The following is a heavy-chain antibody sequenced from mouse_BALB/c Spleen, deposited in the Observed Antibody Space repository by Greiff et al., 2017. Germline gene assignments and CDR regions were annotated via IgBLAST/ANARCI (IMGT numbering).Heavy chain of an antibody. CDR2: ISSGGSYT. J-gene: IGHJ2*01. CDR3: AREVYGSSYFDY. D-gene: IGHD1-1*01. Sequence: EVQRVESGGGLVKPGGSLKLSCAASGFTFSSYAMSWVRQSPEKRLEWVAEISSGGSYTYYPDTVTGRFTISRDNARNILYLQMSSLRSEDTAMYYCAREVYGSSYFDYWGQGTTLTVSS. CDR1: GFTFSSYA. V-gene: IGHV5-9-4*01.